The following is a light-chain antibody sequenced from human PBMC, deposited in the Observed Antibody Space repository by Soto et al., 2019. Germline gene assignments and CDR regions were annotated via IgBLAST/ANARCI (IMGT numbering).Light chain of an antibody. CDR2: GAS. Sequence: EIVLTQSPGTLSLSPGERATLSCSASQSVSSSYLAWYQHKPGQAPRLLIYGASSRSTGIPDRFSGSGSGTDFTLTIRRLEPEDFAGYYCQQYGSSPSTFGQGTKLEIK. CDR3: QQYGSSPST. J-gene: IGKJ2*01. V-gene: IGKV3-20*01. CDR1: QSVSSSY.